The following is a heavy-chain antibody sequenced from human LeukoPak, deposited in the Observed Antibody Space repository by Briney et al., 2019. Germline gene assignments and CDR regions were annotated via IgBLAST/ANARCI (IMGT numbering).Heavy chain of an antibody. CDR3: ARCIVATPLGWSDP. J-gene: IGHJ5*02. V-gene: IGHV4-38-2*02. Sequence: SETLSLTCTVSGYSISSGYYWGWIRQPPGKGLEWIGSIYHSGSTYYNPSLKSRVTISVDTSKNQFSLKLSSVTAADTAVYYCARCIVATPLGWSDPWGQGTLVTVSS. CDR2: IYHSGST. CDR1: GYSISSGYY. D-gene: IGHD5-12*01.